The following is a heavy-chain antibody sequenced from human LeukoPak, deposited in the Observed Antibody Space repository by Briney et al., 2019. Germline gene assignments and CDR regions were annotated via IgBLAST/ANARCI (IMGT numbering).Heavy chain of an antibody. CDR3: TTLPSGKTFGEVITTRPKYFQH. V-gene: IGHV3-15*01. J-gene: IGHJ1*01. CDR2: IKSKTDGGTT. Sequence: GGSLRLSCAASGFTFNNAWMSWVRQAPGKGLEWVGRIKSKTDGGTTDYAAPVKGRFTISRDDSKNTLYLQMNILKTEDTGVYYCTTLPSGKTFGEVITTRPKYFQHWGQGTLVTVSS. D-gene: IGHD3-3*01. CDR1: GFTFNNAW.